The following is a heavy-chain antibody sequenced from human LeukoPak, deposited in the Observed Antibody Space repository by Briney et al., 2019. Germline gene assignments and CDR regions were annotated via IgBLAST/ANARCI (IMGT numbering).Heavy chain of an antibody. D-gene: IGHD5-18*01. Sequence: SETLPLTCTVSGDSISTYYWSWIRQPPGKGLEWIAYIDYRGSTTYNPSLRSRVTISVDTSRNQFSLKLYSVTAADTAVYYCARSRSGYSYDHAAFEIWGQGTMVTVSS. CDR3: ARSRSGYSYDHAAFEI. J-gene: IGHJ3*02. V-gene: IGHV4-59*01. CDR1: GDSISTYY. CDR2: IDYRGST.